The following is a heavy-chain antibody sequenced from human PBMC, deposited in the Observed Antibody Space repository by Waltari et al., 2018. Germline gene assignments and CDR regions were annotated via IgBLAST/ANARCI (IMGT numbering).Heavy chain of an antibody. CDR3: VTDHSGTYNFDH. Sequence: EVQLVQSGSEVKEPGAPVKISCQVSGYTFTHNYLHWLRQAPGGGLEWLGLVDPENHEREYAERFEGRVTITADTSRDTSYLELNSLTSDDTAIYYCVTDHSGTYNFDHWGQGTLVTVS. CDR1: GYTFTHNY. V-gene: IGHV1-69-2*01. D-gene: IGHD1-26*01. J-gene: IGHJ4*02. CDR2: VDPENHER.